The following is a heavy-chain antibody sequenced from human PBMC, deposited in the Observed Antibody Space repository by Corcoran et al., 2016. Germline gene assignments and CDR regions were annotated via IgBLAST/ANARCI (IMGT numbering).Heavy chain of an antibody. V-gene: IGHV3-7*01. CDR3: ARAPPGRKGDY. CDR2: IKQDGSEK. Sequence: EVQLVESGGGLVQPGGSLRLSCAASGFTFSSDWMSWVRQAPGKGLEWVANIKQDGSEKYYVDSVKGRFTISRDNAKNSLYLQMNSLRAEDTAVYYCARAPPGRKGDYWGQGTLVTVSS. CDR1: GFTFSSDW. J-gene: IGHJ4*02.